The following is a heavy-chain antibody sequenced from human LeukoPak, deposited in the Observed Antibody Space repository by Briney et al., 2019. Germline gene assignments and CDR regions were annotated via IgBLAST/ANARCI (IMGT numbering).Heavy chain of an antibody. CDR3: ARGGYYGSGSLLYYYYMDV. CDR1: GGTFSSYA. CDR2: IIPIFGTA. Sequence: SVKVSCKASGGTFSSYAISWVRQAPGQGLEWMGGIIPIFGTANYAQKFQGRVTITADESTSTAYMELSSLRSEDTAVYYCARGGYYGSGSLLYYYYMDVWGKGTTVTVSS. D-gene: IGHD3-10*01. V-gene: IGHV1-69*13. J-gene: IGHJ6*03.